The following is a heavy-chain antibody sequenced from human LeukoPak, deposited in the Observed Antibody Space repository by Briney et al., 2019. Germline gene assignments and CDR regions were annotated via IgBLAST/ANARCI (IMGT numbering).Heavy chain of an antibody. CDR2: MNPNSGNT. CDR3: ARDNGGTAMAYYYYYYMDV. J-gene: IGHJ6*03. V-gene: IGHV1-8*01. Sequence: ASVKVSCKASGYTFTSYDINWVRQATGQGLEWMGWMNPNSGNTGYAQKFQGRVTMARNTSISTAYMELSSLRSEDTAVYYCARDNGGTAMAYYYYYYMDVWGKGTTVTISS. D-gene: IGHD5-18*01. CDR1: GYTFTSYD.